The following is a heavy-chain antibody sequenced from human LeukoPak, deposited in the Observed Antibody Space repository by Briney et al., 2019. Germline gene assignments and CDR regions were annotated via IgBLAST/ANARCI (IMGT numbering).Heavy chain of an antibody. Sequence: GRSLRVSCEASGFTFSTYVMRWVRQAPGKGLEWVADIVSVGSHTFYVESVKGRFTISRDNSKNTLYLQMNSLRAEDTAVYFCARERQDTILHSGAFDIWGQGTMVTVSS. CDR3: ARERQDTILHSGAFDI. CDR2: IVSVGSHT. J-gene: IGHJ3*02. CDR1: GFTFSTYV. V-gene: IGHV3-30-3*01. D-gene: IGHD2-21*01.